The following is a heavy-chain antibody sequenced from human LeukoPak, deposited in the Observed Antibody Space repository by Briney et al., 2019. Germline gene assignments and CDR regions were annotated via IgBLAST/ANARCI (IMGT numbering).Heavy chain of an antibody. Sequence: GGSLRLSCAASGFTFSSYAMSWVRQAPGKGLEWVSAIIGSGGSTYHADSVRGRFTISRDSSKNTLYLQMNSLRAEDAAVYYCAKAPVTSCRGAYCYPFDYWGQGTLVTVSS. V-gene: IGHV3-23*01. CDR2: IIGSGGST. D-gene: IGHD2-21*01. J-gene: IGHJ4*02. CDR1: GFTFSSYA. CDR3: AKAPVTSCRGAYCYPFDY.